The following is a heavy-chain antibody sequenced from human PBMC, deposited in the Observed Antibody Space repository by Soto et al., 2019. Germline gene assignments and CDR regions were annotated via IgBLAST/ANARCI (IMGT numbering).Heavy chain of an antibody. CDR3: AKHLGNCSSTSCYAGVWYFDL. Sequence: EVQLLESGGGLVQPGGSLRLSCAASGFTFSSYAMSWVRQAPGKGLEWVSAISGSGGSTYYADSVKGRFTISRDNSKNTLYLQMNSLRAEDTAVYYCAKHLGNCSSTSCYAGVWYFDLWGRGTLVTVSS. V-gene: IGHV3-23*01. D-gene: IGHD2-2*01. CDR1: GFTFSSYA. J-gene: IGHJ2*01. CDR2: ISGSGGST.